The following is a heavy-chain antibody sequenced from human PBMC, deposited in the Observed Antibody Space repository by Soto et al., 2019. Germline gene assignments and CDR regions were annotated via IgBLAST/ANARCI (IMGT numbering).Heavy chain of an antibody. CDR1: GFTVSSNY. J-gene: IGHJ6*02. CDR3: SKSFFASYSYYYQMDF. CDR2: IYSGGST. V-gene: IGHV3-66*01. Sequence: GGSLRLSCAASGFTVSSNYMSWVRQAPGKGLEWVSVIYSGGSTYYADSVKGRFTISRDNSKNTLYLQMNSLRAEDTAVYYCSKSFFASYSYYYQMDFWGQGSTVPVSS. D-gene: IGHD3-3*01.